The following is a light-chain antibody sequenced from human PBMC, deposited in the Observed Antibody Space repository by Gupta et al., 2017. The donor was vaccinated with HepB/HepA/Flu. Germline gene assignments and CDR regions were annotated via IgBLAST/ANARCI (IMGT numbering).Light chain of an antibody. Sequence: EIVLTHSPATLSLSPGERATLPCRACQSVSSYLAWYQQKPGQAPRLLIYDASNRATGIPARFSGSGSGTDFTLTISSLEPEDFAVYYCQQRSNWPLFTFGPGTKVDIK. V-gene: IGKV3-11*01. J-gene: IGKJ3*01. CDR3: QQRSNWPLFT. CDR1: QSVSSY. CDR2: DAS.